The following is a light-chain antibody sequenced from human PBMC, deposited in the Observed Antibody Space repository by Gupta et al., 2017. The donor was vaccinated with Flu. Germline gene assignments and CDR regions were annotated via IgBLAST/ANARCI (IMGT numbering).Light chain of an antibody. V-gene: IGLV1-47*01. CDR3: AAWDDSLSGYD. Sequence: QSVLTQPPSASGTPGQRVTISCSRSSSNIGSNYVYWYQQLPGTAPKLLIYRNNQRPSGVPDRFSGSKSGTSASLAISGLRSEDEADYYCAAWDDSLSGYDFGTGTKVTVL. CDR1: SSNIGSNY. CDR2: RNN. J-gene: IGLJ1*01.